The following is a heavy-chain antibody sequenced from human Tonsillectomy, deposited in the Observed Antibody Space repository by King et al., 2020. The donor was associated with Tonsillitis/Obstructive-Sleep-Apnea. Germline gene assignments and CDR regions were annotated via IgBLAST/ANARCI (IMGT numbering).Heavy chain of an antibody. Sequence: VQLVESGGGLVQPGGSLRLSCAASGFTFNTYAMSWVRQAPGKGLEWVSAISGGGDRTFYAESVKGRFTISRDNSKNTLNLQMNSLSAEDTAVYYCAKDLGPGGLVMIGLVDYWGQGTLVTVSS. CDR1: GFTFNTYA. V-gene: IGHV3-23*04. D-gene: IGHD3/OR15-3a*01. CDR3: AKDLGPGGLVMIGLVDY. CDR2: ISGGGDRT. J-gene: IGHJ4*02.